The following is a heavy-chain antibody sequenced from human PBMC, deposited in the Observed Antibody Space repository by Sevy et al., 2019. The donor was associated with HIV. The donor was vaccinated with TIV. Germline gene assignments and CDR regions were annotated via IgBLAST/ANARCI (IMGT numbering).Heavy chain of an antibody. CDR2: IKQDGSET. CDR3: ARLPTGLQSFNYLLSTYFDS. J-gene: IGHJ4*02. V-gene: IGHV3-7*01. Sequence: GGSLRLSCAASGFDFNHHWMSWVRQAPQKGLEWVANIKQDGSETYYVDSLEGRFTISRDNAKNSLSVQINDLRAEDTAVYYCARLPTGLQSFNYLLSTYFDSWGQGTLVTVSS. D-gene: IGHD3-9*01. CDR1: GFDFNHHW.